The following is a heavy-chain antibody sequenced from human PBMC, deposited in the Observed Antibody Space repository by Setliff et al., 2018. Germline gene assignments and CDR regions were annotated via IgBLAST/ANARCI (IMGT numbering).Heavy chain of an antibody. CDR2: MNPNSGNT. Sequence: ASVKVSCKASGYTFTSYDINWVRQATGQGLEWMGWMNPNSGNTGYAQKFQGRVTMTRNTSISTAYMYLSSLGVEDTVVYYCARAQSWSGGPYYFDNWGQGTLVTVSS. V-gene: IGHV1-8*02. J-gene: IGHJ4*02. D-gene: IGHD3-3*01. CDR3: ARAQSWSGGPYYFDN. CDR1: GYTFTSYD.